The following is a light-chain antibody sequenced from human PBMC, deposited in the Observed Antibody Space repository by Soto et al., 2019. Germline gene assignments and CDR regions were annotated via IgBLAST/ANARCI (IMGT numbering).Light chain of an antibody. Sequence: DIQVTQSPSSLSASVGDTVTITCRTSQSSSGKLSWYQQIPGKAPKLLIYAASRLQSGVPSRFSASGSGTEFTRTISSLHPDDFASYYCQQSYSRVTFGQGTKVEIK. CDR3: QQSYSRVT. CDR2: AAS. J-gene: IGKJ1*01. V-gene: IGKV1-39*01. CDR1: QSSSGK.